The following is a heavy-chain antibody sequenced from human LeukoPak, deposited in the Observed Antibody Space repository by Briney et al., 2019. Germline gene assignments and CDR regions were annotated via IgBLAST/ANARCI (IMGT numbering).Heavy chain of an antibody. D-gene: IGHD3-22*01. CDR1: GGSVSSGSYY. V-gene: IGHV4-61*01. Sequence: SETLSLTCTVSGGSVSSGSYYWSWNRQPPGKGLEWIGYIYYSGSTNYNPSLKSRVTISVDTSKNQFSLKLSSVTAADTAVYYCARSVSYYDSSGYLDYWVQGTLVTVSS. J-gene: IGHJ4*02. CDR2: IYYSGST. CDR3: ARSVSYYDSSGYLDY.